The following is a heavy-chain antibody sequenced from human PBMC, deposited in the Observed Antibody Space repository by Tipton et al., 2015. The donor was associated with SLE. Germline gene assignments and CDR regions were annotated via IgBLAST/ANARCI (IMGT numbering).Heavy chain of an antibody. CDR1: GASISSYY. J-gene: IGHJ6*03. D-gene: IGHD6-13*01. Sequence: TLSLTCTVSGASISSYYWSWIRQPAGKGLEWIGRIYTSGSTNYNPSLKSRATISVDTSKNQFSLKLSSVTAADTAVYYCARGAAAGYYYYYMDVWGKGTTVTVSS. CDR2: IYTSGST. V-gene: IGHV4-4*07. CDR3: ARGAAAGYYYYYMDV.